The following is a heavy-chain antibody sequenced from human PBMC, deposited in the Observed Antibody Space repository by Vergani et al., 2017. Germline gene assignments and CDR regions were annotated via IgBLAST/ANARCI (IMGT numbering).Heavy chain of an antibody. CDR3: ARATCSGGSCDRCFEY. V-gene: IGHV1-69*11. J-gene: IGHJ4*02. D-gene: IGHD2-15*01. CDR1: GGTFSSYA. CDR2: IIPSLATT. Sequence: QVQLVQSGAEVKKPGSSVKVSCKASGGTFSSYALNWVRQAPGQGLEWMGSIIPSLATTIYAQKFQGRVTITADESTSTAYMELSSLKSEDTAVFYCARATCSGGSCDRCFEYWGQGSLLTVSS.